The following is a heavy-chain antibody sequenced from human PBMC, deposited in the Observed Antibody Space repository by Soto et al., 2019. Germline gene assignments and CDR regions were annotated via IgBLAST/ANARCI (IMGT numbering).Heavy chain of an antibody. J-gene: IGHJ3*02. D-gene: IGHD6-19*01. V-gene: IGHV3-23*01. CDR2: TVASGATT. CDR3: AKVRSSGWYDAIDI. Sequence: GGSLRLSCTSSGFTFSSYAMNWVRQAPGKGLDWVSGTVASGATTYHADSVKGRFTISRDNSKNTLYLQMNSLRAEDTAVYYCAKVRSSGWYDAIDIWGQGTMVTVSS. CDR1: GFTFSSYA.